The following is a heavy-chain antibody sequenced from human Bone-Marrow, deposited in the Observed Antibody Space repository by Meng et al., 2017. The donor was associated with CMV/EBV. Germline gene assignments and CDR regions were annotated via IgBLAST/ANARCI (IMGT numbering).Heavy chain of an antibody. J-gene: IGHJ6*02. CDR1: GFSFNIYA. CDR2: ISYDGSNK. CDR3: ARAKSSSGSLSVLGMDV. D-gene: IGHD6-6*01. Sequence: GGSLRLSCAASGFSFNIYAMHWVRQAPGKGLEWVAVISYDGSNKYYADSVKGRFTISRDNSKNTLYLQMNSLRAGDTAVYYCARAKSSSGSLSVLGMDVWGQGTTVTVYS. V-gene: IGHV3-30*12.